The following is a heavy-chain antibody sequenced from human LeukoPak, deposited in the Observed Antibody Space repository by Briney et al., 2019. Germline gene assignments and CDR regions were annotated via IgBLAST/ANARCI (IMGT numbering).Heavy chain of an antibody. CDR3: ARGYLRFLEWFSPHYFDY. CDR1: GGSISSYY. V-gene: IGHV4-59*01. Sequence: SETLSLTCTVSGGSISSYYWSWLRQPPGKGLEWIGYIYYSGSTNYNPSLKSRVTISVDTSKKQFSLKLSSVTAADTAVYYCARGYLRFLEWFSPHYFDYWGQGTLVTVSS. CDR2: IYYSGST. J-gene: IGHJ4*02. D-gene: IGHD3-3*01.